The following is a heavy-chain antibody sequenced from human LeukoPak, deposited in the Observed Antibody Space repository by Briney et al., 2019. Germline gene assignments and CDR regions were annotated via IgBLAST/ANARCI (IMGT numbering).Heavy chain of an antibody. CDR2: ISSSGDSI. D-gene: IGHD5-12*01. Sequence: PGGSLRLSCAASGFSFSDYYMNWIRQAPGKGLEWVSYISSSGDSIYNAASVKGRFTISRDNAKNSLYLQMNSLRAEDTAVYYCASGYIGRSGKFDSWGKGTLVTVSS. CDR3: ASGYIGRSGKFDS. V-gene: IGHV3-11*01. J-gene: IGHJ4*02. CDR1: GFSFSDYY.